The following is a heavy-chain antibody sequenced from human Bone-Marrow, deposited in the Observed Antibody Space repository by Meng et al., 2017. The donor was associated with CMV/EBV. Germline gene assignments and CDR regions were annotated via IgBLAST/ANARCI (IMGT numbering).Heavy chain of an antibody. CDR1: GGSISSSSYY. Sequence: QRQLPESGPGLVKPSETLSLTCTVSGGSISSSSYYWGWIRQPPGKGLEWIGSIYYSGSTYYNPSLKSRVTISVDTSKNQFSLKLSSVTAADTAVYYCARDVYGRGWFDPWGQGTLVTVSS. D-gene: IGHD3-16*01. J-gene: IGHJ5*02. CDR2: IYYSGST. CDR3: ARDVYGRGWFDP. V-gene: IGHV4-39*07.